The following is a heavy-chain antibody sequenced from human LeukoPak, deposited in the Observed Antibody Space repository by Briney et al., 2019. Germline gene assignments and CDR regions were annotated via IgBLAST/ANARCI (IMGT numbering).Heavy chain of an antibody. CDR3: ARDGAATVSGYAFDI. Sequence: PSETLSLTCTVSGGSISSSSYYWGWIRQPPGKGLEWIRSIYYSGSTYYNPSLKSRVTISVDTSKNQFSLKLSSVTAADTAVYYCARDGAATVSGYAFDIWGQGTMVTVSS. V-gene: IGHV4-39*07. CDR2: IYYSGST. D-gene: IGHD6-19*01. J-gene: IGHJ3*02. CDR1: GGSISSSSYY.